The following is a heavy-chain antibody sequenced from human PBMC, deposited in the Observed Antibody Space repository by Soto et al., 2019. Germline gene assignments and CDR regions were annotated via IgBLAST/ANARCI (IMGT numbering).Heavy chain of an antibody. CDR3: ARVWGGAFDL. CDR1: GCSISSYY. J-gene: IGHJ3*01. V-gene: IGHV4-59*01. Sequence: SETLSLTCTVSGCSISSYYWSWIRQPPGKGLEWIGYIYYSGSTNYNPSLKSQVTISVDTSKNQFSLKLSSLTAADTAEYYCARVWGGAFDLWGPGTMVT. D-gene: IGHD3-10*01. CDR2: IYYSGST.